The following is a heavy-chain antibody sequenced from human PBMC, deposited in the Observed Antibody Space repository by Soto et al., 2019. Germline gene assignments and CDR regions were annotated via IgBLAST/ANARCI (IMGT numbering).Heavy chain of an antibody. Sequence: EVQLVESGGGLVQPGGSLKLSCAASGYSFSGSALHWVRQASGNGLEWVARVAAKNENYVTTYAASVQGRFSLSRDDSKNSAYLLMNSLKTEDTAIYYCSNYSGSSTLPAALGQGTLVTVSS. CDR3: SNYSGSSTLPAA. CDR2: VAAKNENYVT. CDR1: GYSFSGSA. J-gene: IGHJ5*02. D-gene: IGHD1-26*01. V-gene: IGHV3-73*02.